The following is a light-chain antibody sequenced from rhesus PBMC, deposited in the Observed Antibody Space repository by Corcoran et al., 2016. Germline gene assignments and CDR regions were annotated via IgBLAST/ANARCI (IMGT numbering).Light chain of an antibody. J-gene: IGKJ1*01. V-gene: IGKV1-33*02. CDR2: EAS. CDR3: QHYYMTPWT. CDR1: QGITNA. Sequence: DIQMTQSPSSLSASVGDRVTLTCRASQGITNALAWYQQKPGETPKPLISEASSLQRGIPPRFCGSGYGTDFTLTISSLQSEDFATYSCQHYYMTPWTFGQGTKVEIK.